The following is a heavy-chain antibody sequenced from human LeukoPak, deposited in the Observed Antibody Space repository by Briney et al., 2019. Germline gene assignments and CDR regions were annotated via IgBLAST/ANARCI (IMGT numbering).Heavy chain of an antibody. J-gene: IGHJ4*02. D-gene: IGHD2-2*02. V-gene: IGHV3-7*03. Sequence: GGSLRLSCAASGFTFSNAWMSWVRQAPGKGLEWVANIKQDGSEKYYVDSVKGRFTISRDNAKNSLYLQMNSLRAEDTAVYYCAKLGRYCSSISCYNVDYWGQGTLVTVSS. CDR2: IKQDGSEK. CDR1: GFTFSNAW. CDR3: AKLGRYCSSISCYNVDY.